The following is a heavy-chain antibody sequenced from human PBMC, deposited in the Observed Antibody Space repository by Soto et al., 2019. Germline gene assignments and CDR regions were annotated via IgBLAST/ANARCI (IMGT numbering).Heavy chain of an antibody. CDR3: ARGGYYYGSGSYRFSYYMDV. V-gene: IGHV4-34*01. J-gene: IGHJ6*03. CDR1: GGSFSGYY. Sequence: QVQLQQWGAGLLKPSETLSLTCAVYGGSFSGYYWSWIRQPPGKGLEWIGEINHSGSTNYNPSLKSRVTISVDTYKNQFSLKLSSVTAADTAVYYCARGGYYYGSGSYRFSYYMDVWGKGTTVTVSS. CDR2: INHSGST. D-gene: IGHD3-10*01.